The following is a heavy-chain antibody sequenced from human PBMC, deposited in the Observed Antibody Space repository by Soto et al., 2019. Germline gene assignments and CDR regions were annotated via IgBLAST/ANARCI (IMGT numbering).Heavy chain of an antibody. J-gene: IGHJ4*02. D-gene: IGHD1-7*01. CDR1: GFNFRAYG. V-gene: IGHV3-23*01. CDR2: ISQSAGGNT. CDR3: AGWNYDY. Sequence: PGGSLRLSCAASGFNFRAYGMMWVRQAPGKGLEWVSAISQSAGGNTYYADSVKGRFTISRDDSTKTLYLQMDSLRPEDTAQYYCAGWNYDYWGQGTQVTVSS.